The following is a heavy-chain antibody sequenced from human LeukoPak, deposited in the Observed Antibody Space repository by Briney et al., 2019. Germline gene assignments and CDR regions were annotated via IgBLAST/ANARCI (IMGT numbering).Heavy chain of an antibody. Sequence: GASVKVSCKASGYIFTTYYIHWVRQAPGQGLEWVGKINPSSNKTNYAQKFQDRVTMTRDTSTSTVFMDPGSLRSEDTAMYYCARGLYDSGWSSKDYWGQGTLVIVSS. CDR3: ARGLYDSGWSSKDY. V-gene: IGHV1-46*01. J-gene: IGHJ4*02. D-gene: IGHD6-19*01. CDR1: GYIFTTYY. CDR2: INPSSNKT.